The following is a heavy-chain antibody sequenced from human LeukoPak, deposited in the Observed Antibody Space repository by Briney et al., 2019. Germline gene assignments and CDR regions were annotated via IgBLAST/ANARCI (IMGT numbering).Heavy chain of an antibody. CDR2: INSDGSST. CDR1: GFTFSSYW. J-gene: IGHJ4*02. Sequence: GGSLRLSCAASGFTFSSYWMHWVRQASGKGLVWVSRINSDGSSTSYADSVKGRFTISRDNAKNTLYLQMNSLRAEDTAVYYCARDYGEWEPSPRYYFDYWGQGTLVTVSS. V-gene: IGHV3-74*01. CDR3: ARDYGEWEPSPRYYFDY. D-gene: IGHD1-26*01.